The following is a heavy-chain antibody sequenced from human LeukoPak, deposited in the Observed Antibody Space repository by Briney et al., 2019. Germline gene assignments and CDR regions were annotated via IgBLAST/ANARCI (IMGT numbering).Heavy chain of an antibody. CDR2: ISGSGGST. Sequence: GGSLRLSCAASGFTFSSYAMSWVRQAPGKGLEWVSAISGSGGSTYYADSVKGRFTISRDNSKNTLYLQMSSLRAEDTAVYYCATKSSGWFNFDYWGQGTLVTVSS. J-gene: IGHJ4*02. V-gene: IGHV3-23*01. CDR1: GFTFSSYA. D-gene: IGHD6-19*01. CDR3: ATKSSGWFNFDY.